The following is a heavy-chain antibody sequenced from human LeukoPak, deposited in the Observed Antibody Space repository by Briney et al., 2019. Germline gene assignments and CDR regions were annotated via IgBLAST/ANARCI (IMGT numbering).Heavy chain of an antibody. J-gene: IGHJ6*02. Sequence: GGSLRLSCAASGFTFSDYYMSWIRQAPGQGLEWVSYISSSGSTIYYADYVKGRFTISRDNAKNSLYLQMNSLRAEDTAVYYCARGATIPGDYYYYGMDVWGQGTTVTVSS. CDR1: GFTFSDYY. CDR3: ARGATIPGDYYYYGMDV. V-gene: IGHV3-11*01. CDR2: ISSSGSTI. D-gene: IGHD5-12*01.